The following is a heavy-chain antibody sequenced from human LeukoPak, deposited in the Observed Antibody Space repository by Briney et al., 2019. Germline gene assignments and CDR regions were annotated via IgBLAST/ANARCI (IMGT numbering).Heavy chain of an antibody. CDR1: GFPVSSTY. J-gene: IGHJ5*02. D-gene: IGHD3-22*01. V-gene: IGHV3-53*01. Sequence: GGSLRLSCAASGFPVSSTYMSWVRQAPGKGLEWVSLIYSGGSTYYADSVKGRFTISRDNSKNTLYLQMNSLRAADTAVYYCAREEEDRGGFDPWGQGTLVTVSS. CDR3: AREEEDRGGFDP. CDR2: IYSGGST.